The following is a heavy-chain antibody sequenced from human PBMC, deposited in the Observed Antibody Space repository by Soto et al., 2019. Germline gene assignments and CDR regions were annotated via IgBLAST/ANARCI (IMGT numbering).Heavy chain of an antibody. CDR2: IYPSDSDT. CDR1: GYSFTNYW. J-gene: IGHJ5*02. Sequence: KISCKGSGYSFTNYWIAWVRQMPGKGLEYMGIIYPSDSDTRYSPSFQGQVTISADKSISTAYLQWSSLKASDTAIYYCARHGFYGDYSSNYFDPWGQGTLVTVSS. V-gene: IGHV5-51*01. CDR3: ARHGFYGDYSSNYFDP. D-gene: IGHD4-17*01.